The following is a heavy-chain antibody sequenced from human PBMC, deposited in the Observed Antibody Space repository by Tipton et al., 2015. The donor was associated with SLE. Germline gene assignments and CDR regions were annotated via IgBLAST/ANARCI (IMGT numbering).Heavy chain of an antibody. CDR3: ARIGGDYGGSPFDH. CDR1: GGSISSDDYY. CDR2: MSYSGST. J-gene: IGHJ4*02. Sequence: TLSLTCTVSGGSISSDDYYWTWIRQHPGKGLEWIGHMSYSGSTYYTPSLESRVSISGDTSKNQFSLHLSSVTVADTAVYFCARIGGDYGGSPFDHWGQGTLVTVSA. D-gene: IGHD4/OR15-4a*01. V-gene: IGHV4-31*03.